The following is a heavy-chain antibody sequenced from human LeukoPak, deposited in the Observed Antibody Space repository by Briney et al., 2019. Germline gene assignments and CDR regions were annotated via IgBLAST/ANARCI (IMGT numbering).Heavy chain of an antibody. V-gene: IGHV4-34*01. CDR3: ARASVGYYYDSSGPNYFDY. CDR2: INHSGST. J-gene: IGHJ4*02. Sequence: SETLSLTCAVYGGSFSGYYWSWIRQPPGKGLEWIGEINHSGSTNYNPSLKSRVTISVDTSKNQFSLKLSSVTAADTAVYYCARASVGYYYDSSGPNYFDYWGQGTLVTVSS. CDR1: GGSFSGYY. D-gene: IGHD3-22*01.